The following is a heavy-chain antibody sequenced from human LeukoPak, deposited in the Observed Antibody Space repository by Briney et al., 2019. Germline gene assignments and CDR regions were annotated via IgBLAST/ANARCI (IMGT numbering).Heavy chain of an antibody. Sequence: GESLKISCKGSGYSFTTYWIGWVRQMPGKGLEWMGIIYPGDSDTRYSPSFQGQVTIPVDKSITTAYLQWSSLKASDTAMYYCARLMSCSGGSCFDYWGQGTLVTVSS. D-gene: IGHD2-15*01. J-gene: IGHJ4*02. V-gene: IGHV5-51*01. CDR1: GYSFTTYW. CDR3: ARLMSCSGGSCFDY. CDR2: IYPGDSDT.